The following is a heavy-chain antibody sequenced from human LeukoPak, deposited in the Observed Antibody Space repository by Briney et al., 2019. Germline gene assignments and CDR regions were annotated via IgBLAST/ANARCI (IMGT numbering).Heavy chain of an antibody. J-gene: IGHJ4*02. CDR3: AKGQELDDGVFDS. D-gene: IGHD1-1*01. CDR2: IRSNRDTT. Sequence: GGSLRLSCTASGFTFSSLSMTWVRQAPGKGLEWVSTIRSNRDTTYYADSVKGRFTISRDNAKNSLYLGLNSLRVEDTATFYCAKGQELDDGVFDSWGQGTMVTVSS. CDR1: GFTFSSLS. V-gene: IGHV3-23*01.